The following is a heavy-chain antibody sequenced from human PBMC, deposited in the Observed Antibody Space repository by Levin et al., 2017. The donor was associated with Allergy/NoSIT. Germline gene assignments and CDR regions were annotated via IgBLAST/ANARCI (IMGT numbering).Heavy chain of an antibody. V-gene: IGHV3-15*01. CDR2: IKSKTDGGTT. CDR1: GFTFSNAW. J-gene: IGHJ4*02. D-gene: IGHD1-26*01. CDR3: TTVEGSGSYEEVDY. Sequence: GGSLRLSCAASGFTFSNAWMSWVRQAPGKGLEWVGRIKSKTDGGTTDYAAPVKGRFTISRDDSKNTLYLQMNSLKTEDTAVYYCTTVEGSGSYEEVDYWGQGTLVTVSS.